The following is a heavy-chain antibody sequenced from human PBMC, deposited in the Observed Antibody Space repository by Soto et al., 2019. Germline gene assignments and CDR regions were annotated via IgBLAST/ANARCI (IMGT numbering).Heavy chain of an antibody. V-gene: IGHV4-59*01. CDR3: ARMRGTYDSSGFDY. D-gene: IGHD3-22*01. Sequence: SETLSLTCTVSGGSISSYYWSWIRQPPGKGLEWIGYIYYSGSTNYNPSLKSRVTISVDTSKNQFSLKLSSVTAADTAVYYCARMRGTYDSSGFDYWGQGTLVTVSS. CDR2: IYYSGST. CDR1: GGSISSYY. J-gene: IGHJ4*02.